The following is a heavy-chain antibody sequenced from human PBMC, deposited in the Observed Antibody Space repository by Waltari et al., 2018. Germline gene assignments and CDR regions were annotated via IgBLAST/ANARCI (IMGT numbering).Heavy chain of an antibody. D-gene: IGHD1-26*01. Sequence: EVQLVESGGGLVQPGGSLRLSCAASGFTFSDHFMDWVRQPPGTGVEWVGRSKYRDFNYDTEYAASVKGRFTIARETSRSSLYLQMESLRTEDTAVYYCVTFIGGTTHWGQGTLVTVSS. CDR3: VTFIGGTTH. J-gene: IGHJ4*02. CDR2: SKYRDFNYDT. V-gene: IGHV3-72*01. CDR1: GFTFSDHF.